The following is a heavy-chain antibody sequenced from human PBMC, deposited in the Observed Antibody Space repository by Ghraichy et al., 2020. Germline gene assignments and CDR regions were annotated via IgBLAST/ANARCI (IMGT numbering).Heavy chain of an antibody. CDR2: IVVGSGNT. J-gene: IGHJ4*02. D-gene: IGHD3-3*01. V-gene: IGHV1-58*01. Sequence: SVKVSCKASGFTFTSSAVQWVRQARGQRLEWIGWIVVGSGNTNYAQKFQERVTITRDMSTSTAYMELSSLRSEDTAVYYCAAPYDFWSGYYYYWGQGTLVTVSS. CDR1: GFTFTSSA. CDR3: AAPYDFWSGYYYY.